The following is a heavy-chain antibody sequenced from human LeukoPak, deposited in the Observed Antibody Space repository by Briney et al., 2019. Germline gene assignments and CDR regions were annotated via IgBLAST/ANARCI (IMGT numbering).Heavy chain of an antibody. CDR2: INHSGST. CDR1: GVSFSGYY. V-gene: IGHV4-34*01. CDR3: ARRKTLRWKEVGAFDI. Sequence: SETPSLTCAVYGVSFSGYYWSWIRQPPGKGLEWIGEINHSGSTNYNPSLKSRVTISVDTSKNQFSLELSSVTAADTAVYYCARRKTLRWKEVGAFDIWGQGTMVTVSS. J-gene: IGHJ3*02. D-gene: IGHD4-23*01.